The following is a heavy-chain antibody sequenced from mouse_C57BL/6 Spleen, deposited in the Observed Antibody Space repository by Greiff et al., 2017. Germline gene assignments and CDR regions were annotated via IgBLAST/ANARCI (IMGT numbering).Heavy chain of an antibody. J-gene: IGHJ3*01. D-gene: IGHD2-3*01. V-gene: IGHV1-4*01. CDR1: GYTFTSYT. CDR2: INPSSGYT. CDR3: ASPYDGYFAWFAY. Sequence: QVQLQQSGAELSRPGASVKMSCKASGYTFTSYTMHWVKQRPGQGLEWIGYINPSSGYTKYNQKFKDKATLTADKSSSTAYMQLSSLTSEDSAVYYCASPYDGYFAWFAYWGQGTLVTVSA.